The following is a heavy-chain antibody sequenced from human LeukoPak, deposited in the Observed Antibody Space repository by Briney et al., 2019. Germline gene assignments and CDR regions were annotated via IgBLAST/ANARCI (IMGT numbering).Heavy chain of an antibody. V-gene: IGHV4-39*07. D-gene: IGHD5-12*01. CDR2: IYYSGST. Sequence: PSETLSLTCTSGGSISSSSYYWGWIRQPPGKGLEWIGTIYYSGSTYYNPSLNSRVTISVDTSKNQFSLKLASVTTADTAVYYCARDRWLGYWGQGTLVTVSS. CDR3: ARDRWLGY. CDR1: GGSISSSSYY. J-gene: IGHJ4*02.